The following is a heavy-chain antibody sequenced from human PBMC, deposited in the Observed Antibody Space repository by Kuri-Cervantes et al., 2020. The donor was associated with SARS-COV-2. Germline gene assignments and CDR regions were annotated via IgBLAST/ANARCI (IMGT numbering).Heavy chain of an antibody. CDR1: GYTFTSYG. CDR2: IIPVLGVS. J-gene: IGHJ4*02. Sequence: SVKVSCKASGYTFTSYGISWVRQAPGQGLEWMGRIIPVLGVSYYAQNFQGRVTIAADTSTATVYMDLSSLRSEDTAMYYCAREAYSSRWNYFDYWGQGTLVTVSS. D-gene: IGHD6-13*01. CDR3: AREAYSSRWNYFDY. V-gene: IGHV1-69*04.